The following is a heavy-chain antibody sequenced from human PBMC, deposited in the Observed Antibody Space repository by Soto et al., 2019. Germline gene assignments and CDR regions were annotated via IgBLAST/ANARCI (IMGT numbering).Heavy chain of an antibody. CDR3: ARVNTIFGVVPIAY. V-gene: IGHV1-8*01. J-gene: IGHJ4*02. Sequence: ASVKVSCKASGYTFTSYDINWVRQATGQGLEWMGWMNPNSGNTGYAQKFQGRVTMTRNTSISTAYMELSRLRSEDTAVYYCARVNTIFGVVPIAYWGQGTLVTVSS. CDR1: GYTFTSYD. CDR2: MNPNSGNT. D-gene: IGHD3-3*01.